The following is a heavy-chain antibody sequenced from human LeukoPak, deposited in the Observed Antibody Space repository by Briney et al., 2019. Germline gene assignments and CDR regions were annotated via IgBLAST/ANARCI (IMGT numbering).Heavy chain of an antibody. CDR3: ARGRVSGGSYLRETFYYYYGMDV. Sequence: PSETLSLTCTVSGGSISSSSYYWGWIRQPPGKGLEWIGSIYYSGSTYYNPSLKSRVTISVDTSKNQFSLKLSSVTAADTAVYYCARGRVSGGSYLRETFYYYYGMDVWGQGTTVTVSS. V-gene: IGHV4-39*01. CDR1: GGSISSSSYY. D-gene: IGHD1-26*01. J-gene: IGHJ6*02. CDR2: IYYSGST.